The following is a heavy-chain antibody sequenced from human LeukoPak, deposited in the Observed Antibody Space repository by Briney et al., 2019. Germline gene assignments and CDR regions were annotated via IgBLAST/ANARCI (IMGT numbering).Heavy chain of an antibody. V-gene: IGHV3-21*01. J-gene: IGHJ6*03. CDR1: GFTFGGHT. CDR3: ARYNWNYVNYYYYMDV. CDR2: ITSSSSYM. Sequence: GGSLRLSCAASGFTFGGHTMTWVRQAPGKGLEWVASITSSSSYMYYGDSMKGRFTISRDDAENSLYLQMNSLRGEDTAVYYCARYNWNYVNYYYYMDVWGKGTTVTVSS. D-gene: IGHD1-7*01.